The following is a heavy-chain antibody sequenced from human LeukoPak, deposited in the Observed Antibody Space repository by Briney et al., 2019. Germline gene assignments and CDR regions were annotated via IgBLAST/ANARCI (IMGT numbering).Heavy chain of an antibody. V-gene: IGHV3-74*03. CDR3: ARTVNGVYDY. D-gene: IGHD2-8*01. CDR2: INSDGSTT. Sequence: PGGSLRLSCAASGFTFSNYWMHWVRQAPGKGLVWVSRINSDGSTTTYADSVQGRFTIYRHNAKNTPSLQMNSLRAEDTAVYYCARTVNGVYDYWGQGTLVIVSS. CDR1: GFTFSNYW. J-gene: IGHJ4*02.